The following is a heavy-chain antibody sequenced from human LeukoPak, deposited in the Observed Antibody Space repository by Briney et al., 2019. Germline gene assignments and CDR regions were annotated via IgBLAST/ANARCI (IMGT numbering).Heavy chain of an antibody. CDR1: GFTISSNY. J-gene: IGHJ4*02. D-gene: IGHD3-16*01. CDR3: ASYDYVWGSPFDY. CDR2: IYSGGST. V-gene: IGHV3-53*01. Sequence: GXSLRLSCAASGFTISSNYMSWVRQAPGKGLEWVSVIYSGGSTYYADSVKGRFTISRDNSKNTLYLQMNSLRAEDTAVYYCASYDYVWGSPFDYWGQGTLVTVSS.